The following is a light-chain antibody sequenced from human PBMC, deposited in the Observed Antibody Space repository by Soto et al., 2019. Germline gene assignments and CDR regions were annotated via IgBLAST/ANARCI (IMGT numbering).Light chain of an antibody. Sequence: EIVMTQSPATLSVSPGESATLSCRPSQSVSSNLAWHQQKPDQAPRILMYDASTRATGISARFSGSGSGTEFTLTISSLQSEDFAVYYCQQYHNWPITFGQGTRLEIK. V-gene: IGKV3-15*01. CDR1: QSVSSN. J-gene: IGKJ5*01. CDR2: DAS. CDR3: QQYHNWPIT.